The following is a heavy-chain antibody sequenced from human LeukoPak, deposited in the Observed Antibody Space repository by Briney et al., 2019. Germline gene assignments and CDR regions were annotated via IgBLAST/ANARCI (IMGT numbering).Heavy chain of an antibody. CDR1: GGSFSGYY. CDR2: INHSGST. CDR3: ARLAAAGTGGLDP. J-gene: IGHJ5*02. Sequence: SETLSLTCAVCGGSFSGYYWSWIRQPPGKGLEWIGEINHSGSTNYNPSLKSRVTISVDTSKNQFSLKLSSVTAADTAVYYCARLAAAGTGGLDPWGQGTLVTVSS. D-gene: IGHD6-13*01. V-gene: IGHV4-34*01.